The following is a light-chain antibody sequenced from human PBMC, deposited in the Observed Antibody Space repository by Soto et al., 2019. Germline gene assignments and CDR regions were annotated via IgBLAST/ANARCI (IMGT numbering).Light chain of an antibody. Sequence: EIVMTQSPATLSVSPGERATLSCRASQSVTSNLAWYQQKPGQAPRLLIYGASTWATGIPARFSGSGSETDFTLTISRLEPEDFAVYYCQQYGSSGTFGQGTKVDIK. V-gene: IGKV3-15*01. CDR3: QQYGSSGT. CDR1: QSVTSN. J-gene: IGKJ1*01. CDR2: GAS.